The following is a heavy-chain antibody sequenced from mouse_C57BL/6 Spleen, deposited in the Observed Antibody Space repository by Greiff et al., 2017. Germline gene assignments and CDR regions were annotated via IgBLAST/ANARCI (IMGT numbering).Heavy chain of an antibody. D-gene: IGHD1-1*01. Sequence: ESGPGMVKPSQSLSLTCTVTGYSITSGYDWHWIRHFPGNKLEWMGYISYSGSTNYNPYLKSRISITHDTSKNHFFLKLNSVTTEDTATYYCARGGDTTPYFDYWGQGTTLTVSS. J-gene: IGHJ2*01. CDR1: GYSITSGYD. V-gene: IGHV3-1*01. CDR3: ARGGDTTPYFDY. CDR2: ISYSGST.